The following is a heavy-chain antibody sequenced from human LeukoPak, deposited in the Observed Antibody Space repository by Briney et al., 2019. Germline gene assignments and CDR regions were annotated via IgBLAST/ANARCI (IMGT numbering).Heavy chain of an antibody. V-gene: IGHV3-23*01. Sequence: GGSLRLSCAASGFTFSSDAMSWVRQAPGKGLEGVSAISGSGGSTYYADSVKGRFTISRENSKKKLYMQMKRLRDEDTAVYYCAKCRSEVPAAINYWGQGTLVTVSS. CDR1: GFTFSSDA. CDR3: AKCRSEVPAAINY. CDR2: ISGSGGST. J-gene: IGHJ4*02. D-gene: IGHD2-2*01.